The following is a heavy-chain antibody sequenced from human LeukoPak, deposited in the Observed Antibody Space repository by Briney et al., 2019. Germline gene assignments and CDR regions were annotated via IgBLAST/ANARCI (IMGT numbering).Heavy chain of an antibody. CDR1: GYTFTSYG. J-gene: IGHJ4*02. Sequence: ASVKVSCKASGYTFTSYGISWVRQAPGQGLEWMGWISAYNGNTNYAQKLQGRVTMTTDTSTSTAYMELRSLRSDDTAVYYCAREQDCTNGVCYGHFDYWGQGTLVTVSS. CDR2: ISAYNGNT. CDR3: AREQDCTNGVCYGHFDY. V-gene: IGHV1-18*01. D-gene: IGHD2-8*01.